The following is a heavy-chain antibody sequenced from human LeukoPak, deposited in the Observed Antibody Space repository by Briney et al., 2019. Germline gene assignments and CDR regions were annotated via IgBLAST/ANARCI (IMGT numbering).Heavy chain of an antibody. V-gene: IGHV4-34*01. CDR1: GGSFSGYY. CDR2: INHSGST. Sequence: PSETLSLTCAVYGGSFSGYYWSWIRQPPGKGLEWIGEINHSGSTNYNPSLKSRVTISVDTSKNQFSLKLSSVTAADTAVYYCARHSGLPLWFGTPFDYWGQGTLVTVSS. J-gene: IGHJ4*02. D-gene: IGHD3-10*01. CDR3: ARHSGLPLWFGTPFDY.